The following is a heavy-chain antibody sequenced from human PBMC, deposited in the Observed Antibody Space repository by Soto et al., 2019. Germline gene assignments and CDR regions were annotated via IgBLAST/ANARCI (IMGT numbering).Heavy chain of an antibody. CDR1: GGTFSSYAI. J-gene: IGHJ2*01. Sequence: QVQLVQSGAEVKKPGSSVKVSCKASGGTFSSYAISWVRQAPGQGLEWIGYIYYSGSTYYNPSLKSRVTISVDTSKNQFSLKLSSVTAADTAAYYCARGLSNIGRDCSSTSCLQYWYFDLWGRGTLVTVSS. CDR3: ARGLSNIGRDCSSTSCLQYWYFDL. D-gene: IGHD2-2*01. V-gene: IGHV4-30-4*02. CDR2: IYYSGST.